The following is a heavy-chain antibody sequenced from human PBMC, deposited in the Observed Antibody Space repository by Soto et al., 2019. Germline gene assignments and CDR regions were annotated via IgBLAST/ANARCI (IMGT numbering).Heavy chain of an antibody. CDR3: ASYYDIHVFQH. J-gene: IGHJ1*01. V-gene: IGHV4-59*01. Sequence: SETLSLTCTVSGGSISSYYWSWIRQPPGKGLEWIGYIYYSGSTNYNPSLKSRVTISVDTSKNQFSLKLSSVTAADTAVYYCASYYDIHVFQHWGQGTLVTVSS. CDR1: GGSISSYY. D-gene: IGHD3-9*01. CDR2: IYYSGST.